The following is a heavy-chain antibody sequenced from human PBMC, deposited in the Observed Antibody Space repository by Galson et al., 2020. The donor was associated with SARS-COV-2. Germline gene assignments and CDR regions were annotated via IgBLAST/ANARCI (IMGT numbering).Heavy chain of an antibody. CDR2: IIPIFGTA. V-gene: IGHV1-69*13. J-gene: IGHJ3*02. D-gene: IGHD4-17*01. CDR3: ARDWDYGGYAFDI. Sequence: SVKVSCKASGGTFSSYAISWVRQAPGQGLEWMGGIIPIFGTANYAQKFQGRVTITADESTSTAYMELSSLRSEDTAVYYCARDWDYGGYAFDIWGQGTMVTVSS. CDR1: GGTFSSYA.